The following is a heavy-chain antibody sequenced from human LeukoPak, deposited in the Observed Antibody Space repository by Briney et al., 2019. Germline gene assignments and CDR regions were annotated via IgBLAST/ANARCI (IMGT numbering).Heavy chain of an antibody. J-gene: IGHJ5*02. D-gene: IGHD4-11*01. CDR2: MNPNSGNT. CDR1: GGTFSSYA. V-gene: IGHV1-8*03. CDR3: ARRRPDYKVEFDP. Sequence: GASVKVSCKASGGTFSSYAISWVRQAPGQGLEWMGWMNPNSGNTGYAQKFQGRVTITRNTSISTAYMELSSLRSEDTAVYYCARRRPDYKVEFDPWGQGTLVTVSS.